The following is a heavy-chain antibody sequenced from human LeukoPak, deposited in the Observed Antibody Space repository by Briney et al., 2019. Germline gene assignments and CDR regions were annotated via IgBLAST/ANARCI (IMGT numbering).Heavy chain of an antibody. J-gene: IGHJ4*02. CDR3: ARVEDSSGWAFDY. CDR1: GFTFSDYY. CDR2: ISGSSSYT. D-gene: IGHD6-19*01. Sequence: PGGSLRLSCAASGFTFSDYYMSWIRQAPGKGLEWVSYISGSSSYTNYADSVKGRFTISRDNAKNSLYLQMNRLRAGDTAVYYCARVEDSSGWAFDYWGQGTLVTVSS. V-gene: IGHV3-11*06.